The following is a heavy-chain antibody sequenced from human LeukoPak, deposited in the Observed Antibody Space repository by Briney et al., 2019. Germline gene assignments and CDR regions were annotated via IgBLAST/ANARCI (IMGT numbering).Heavy chain of an antibody. V-gene: IGHV1-18*01. CDR3: ARDTDIVVVPAAIRVDY. CDR2: ISAYNGNT. Sequence: ASVKVSCKASGHTFTSYGISWVRQAPGQGLEWMGWISAYNGNTNYAQKLQGRVTMTTDTSTSTAYMELRSLRSDDTAVYYCARDTDIVVVPAAIRVDYWGQGTLVTVSS. J-gene: IGHJ4*02. D-gene: IGHD2-2*01. CDR1: GHTFTSYG.